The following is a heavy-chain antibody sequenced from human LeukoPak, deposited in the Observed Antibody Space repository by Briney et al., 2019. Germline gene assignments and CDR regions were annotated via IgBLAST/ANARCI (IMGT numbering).Heavy chain of an antibody. CDR2: ISHTGNYK. CDR3: AKGAAMILTYYFDY. J-gene: IGHJ4*02. Sequence: GGSLRLSCAASGFTFSAYAMHWVRRAPGKGLEWVALISHTGNYKYYADSVKGRFTVSRDNSKNTLYLQMNSLRAEDTAVYYCAKGAAMILTYYFDYWGQGTLVTVSS. CDR1: GFTFSAYA. D-gene: IGHD3/OR15-3a*01. V-gene: IGHV3-30-3*01.